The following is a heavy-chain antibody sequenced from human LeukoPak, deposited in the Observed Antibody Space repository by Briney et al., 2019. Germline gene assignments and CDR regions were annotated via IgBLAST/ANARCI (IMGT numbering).Heavy chain of an antibody. D-gene: IGHD3-3*01. J-gene: IGHJ4*02. CDR1: GFIFSSYS. V-gene: IGHV3-7*01. CDR2: IKQDGSQE. CDR3: ARGVPYDSWSGPHYSDY. Sequence: PGGSPRLSCAASGFIFSSYSMSWVRQAPGKGLEWVAHIKQDGSQEYYVDSVKGRFTISRDSAKNSLYLQMISLRAEDTAVYYCARGVPYDSWSGPHYSDYWGQGTLVTVSS.